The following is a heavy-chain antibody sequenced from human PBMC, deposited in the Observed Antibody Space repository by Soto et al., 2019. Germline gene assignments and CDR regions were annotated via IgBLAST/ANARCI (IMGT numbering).Heavy chain of an antibody. J-gene: IGHJ4*02. Sequence: ASVKVSCKAIGYSFTSHYMHWVRQAPGQGLEWMGTIYPGGVNIGYAQKFKGRVTMTKDTSTSTVYLQMHSLKIEDTGVYYCARRAPVTPFDYWGQGTLVTVSS. CDR1: GYSFTSHY. CDR2: IYPGGVNI. V-gene: IGHV1-46*03. CDR3: ARRAPVTPFDY. D-gene: IGHD4-17*01.